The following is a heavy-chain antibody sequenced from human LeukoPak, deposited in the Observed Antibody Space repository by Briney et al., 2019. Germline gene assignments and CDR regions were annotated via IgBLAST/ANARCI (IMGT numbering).Heavy chain of an antibody. J-gene: IGHJ5*02. CDR3: ARKRCTGDCYLFDP. CDR1: GYTFSTYG. V-gene: IGHV1-18*01. CDR2: INTNNGNT. D-gene: IGHD2-21*02. Sequence: ASVKVSCKASGYTFSTYGLMWVRQAPGQGLEWMGWINTNNGNTNYAQKFQGRVTMTTDTSTSTGYMELRSLRSDDTAVYYGARKRCTGDCYLFDPWGQGTLVTVSS.